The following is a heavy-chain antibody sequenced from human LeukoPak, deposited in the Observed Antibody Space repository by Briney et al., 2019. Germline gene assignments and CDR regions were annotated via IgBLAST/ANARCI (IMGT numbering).Heavy chain of an antibody. CDR3: AKGGTGIAAAGHFDY. Sequence: GGSLRLSCAASGFTFSSYAMSWVRQAPGKGLEWVSAISGSGGGTYYADSVKGRFTISRDNSKNTLYLQMNSLRAEDTAVYYCAKGGTGIAAAGHFDYWGQGTLVTVSS. CDR2: ISGSGGGT. J-gene: IGHJ4*02. D-gene: IGHD6-13*01. CDR1: GFTFSSYA. V-gene: IGHV3-23*01.